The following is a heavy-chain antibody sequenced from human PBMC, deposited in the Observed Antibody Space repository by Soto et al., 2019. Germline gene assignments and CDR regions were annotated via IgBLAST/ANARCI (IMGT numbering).Heavy chain of an antibody. CDR1: GFTFSSYW. Sequence: EVQLVESGGGLVQPGGSLRLSCAASGFTFSSYWMSWVRQAPGKGLEWVANIKQDGSGKYYVDSVKGRFTISRDNAKNSLYLQMNSLRAEDTAVYYCARVRTPFKYYFHYWGQGPLVTVSS. J-gene: IGHJ4*02. CDR3: ARVRTPFKYYFHY. CDR2: IKQDGSGK. V-gene: IGHV3-7*01.